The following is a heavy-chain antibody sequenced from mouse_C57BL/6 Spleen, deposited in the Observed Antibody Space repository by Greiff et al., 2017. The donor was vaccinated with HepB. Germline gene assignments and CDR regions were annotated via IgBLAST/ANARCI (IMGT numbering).Heavy chain of an antibody. CDR3: ARTPLYYGSRYWYFDV. J-gene: IGHJ1*03. D-gene: IGHD1-1*01. V-gene: IGHV5-17*01. CDR1: GFTFSDYG. CDR2: ISSGSSTI. Sequence: EVMLVESGGGLVKPGGSLKLSCAASGFTFSDYGMHWVRQAPEKGLEWVAYISSGSSTIYYADTVKGRFTISRDNAKNTLFLQMTSLRSEDTAMYDCARTPLYYGSRYWYFDVWGTGTTVTVSS.